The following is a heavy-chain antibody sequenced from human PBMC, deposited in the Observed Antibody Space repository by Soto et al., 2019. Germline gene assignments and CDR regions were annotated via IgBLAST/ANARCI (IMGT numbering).Heavy chain of an antibody. V-gene: IGHV1-18*01. CDR3: ARALTPIDY. CDR2: ISAHNGNT. Sequence: ASVTVSCTSSGYSFTSYGIRWVRQAPGQGLEWMGWISAHNGNTIYAQKLQGRVTMTTDTSTSTAYMELRSLRSDDTTVYYCARALTPIDYWGQGTLVTVSS. D-gene: IGHD3-9*01. J-gene: IGHJ4*02. CDR1: GYSFTSYG.